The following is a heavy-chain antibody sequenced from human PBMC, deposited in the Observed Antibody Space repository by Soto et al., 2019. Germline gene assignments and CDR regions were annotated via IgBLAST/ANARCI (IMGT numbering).Heavy chain of an antibody. CDR1: GFTFSSYA. CDR3: AKRRRPMGPTINWFDP. D-gene: IGHD2-21*01. CDR2: ISGSGGST. Sequence: GGSLRLSCAASGFTFSSYAMSWVRQAPGKGLEWVSAISGSGGSTYYADSVKGRFTISRDNSKNTLYLQMNSLRAEDTAVYYCAKRRRPMGPTINWFDPWGQGTLVTVSS. V-gene: IGHV3-23*01. J-gene: IGHJ5*02.